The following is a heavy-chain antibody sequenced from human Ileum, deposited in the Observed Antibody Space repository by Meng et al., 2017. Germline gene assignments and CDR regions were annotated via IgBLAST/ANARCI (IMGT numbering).Heavy chain of an antibody. CDR2: VYYSGRT. Sequence: QVELQQSGPGMGKPSETLALTCRGSGASITNYYWSWIRQPPGKALEWIGYVYYSGRTTYNPSLKSRVTISVDTSKNHFSLELVSVTAADTAVYYCATYDFWSASPTNAFDSWGQGTLVTVSS. V-gene: IGHV4-59*01. J-gene: IGHJ4*02. CDR1: GASITNYY. D-gene: IGHD3-3*01. CDR3: ATYDFWSASPTNAFDS.